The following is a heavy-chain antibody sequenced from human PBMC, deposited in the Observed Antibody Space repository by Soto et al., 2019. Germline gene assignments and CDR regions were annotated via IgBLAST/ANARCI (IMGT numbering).Heavy chain of an antibody. D-gene: IGHD3-22*01. Sequence: GGSLRLSCAASGFTFSLYSMIWVRQAPGKGLEWVASITSCSSYIYYEDSLKGRFTISRDNAKNSLFLQLDSLRAEDTAVYFCVRARSTDSRPDYWGQGTLVTVSS. CDR2: ITSCSSYI. V-gene: IGHV3-21*01. CDR3: VRARSTDSRPDY. CDR1: GFTFSLYS. J-gene: IGHJ4*02.